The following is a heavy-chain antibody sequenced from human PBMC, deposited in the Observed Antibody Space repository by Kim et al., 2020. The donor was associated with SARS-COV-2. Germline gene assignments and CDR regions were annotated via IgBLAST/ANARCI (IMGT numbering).Heavy chain of an antibody. V-gene: IGHV3-30-3*01. CDR1: GFTFSSYA. D-gene: IGHD6-19*01. CDR2: ISYDGSNK. J-gene: IGHJ5*02. Sequence: GGSLRLSCAASGFTFSSYAMHWVRQAPGKGLEWVAVISYDGSNKYYADSVKGRFTISRDNSKNTLYLQMNSLRAEDTAVYYCARSGSSGWSPVPNWFDPWGQGTLVTVSS. CDR3: ARSGSSGWSPVPNWFDP.